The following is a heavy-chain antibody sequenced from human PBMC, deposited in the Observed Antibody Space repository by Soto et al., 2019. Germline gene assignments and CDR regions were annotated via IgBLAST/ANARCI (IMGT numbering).Heavy chain of an antibody. CDR3: ARGGAKYCSGGSCPDY. Sequence: GGSLRLSCAASGFTFSSYSMNWVRQAPGKGLEWVSYISSSSSTIYYADSVKGRFTISRDNAKNSLYLQMNSLRDEDTAVYYCARGGAKYCSGGSCPDYWGQGTLVTVSS. CDR2: ISSSSSTI. J-gene: IGHJ4*02. V-gene: IGHV3-48*02. D-gene: IGHD2-15*01. CDR1: GFTFSSYS.